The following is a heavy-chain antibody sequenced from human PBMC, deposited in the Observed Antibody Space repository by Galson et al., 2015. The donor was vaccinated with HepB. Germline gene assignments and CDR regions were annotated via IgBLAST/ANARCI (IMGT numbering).Heavy chain of an antibody. CDR3: AGSIVGATTYFQH. V-gene: IGHV1-69*13. Sequence: SVKVSCKASGGTFSSYAISWVRQAPGQGLEWMGGIIPIFGTANYAQKFQGRVTITADESTSTAYMELSSLRSEDTAVYYCAGSIVGATTYFQHWGQGTLVTVSS. D-gene: IGHD1-26*01. CDR2: IIPIFGTA. CDR1: GGTFSSYA. J-gene: IGHJ1*01.